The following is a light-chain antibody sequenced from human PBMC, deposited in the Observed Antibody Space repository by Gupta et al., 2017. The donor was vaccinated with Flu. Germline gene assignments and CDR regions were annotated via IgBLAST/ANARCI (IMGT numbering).Light chain of an antibody. Sequence: DIQMTQSPSTLSASVGDRVTITCRASQSISSWLAWYQQKPGKAPKLLIYKASSLESGVPSRFSGSGSGTEFTLTISSLQPDDFAIYYCQQDNSFSQTFGQGTKVEI. CDR3: QQDNSFSQT. CDR2: KAS. J-gene: IGKJ2*01. CDR1: QSISSW. V-gene: IGKV1-5*03.